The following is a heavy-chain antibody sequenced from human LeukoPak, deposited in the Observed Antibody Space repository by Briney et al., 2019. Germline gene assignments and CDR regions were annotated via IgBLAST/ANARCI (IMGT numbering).Heavy chain of an antibody. D-gene: IGHD6-6*01. CDR1: GYTFSSYD. CDR3: ARLPKYSRPLDY. J-gene: IGHJ4*02. V-gene: IGHV1-8*02. Sequence: ASVKVSCKASGYTFSSYDINWVRPATGNGLEWMGWMNPNSGNTAYAQKFQGRVTMSRDTSISTAYMEQSSLRSEDTAVYYCARLPKYSRPLDYWGQGTLVTVSS. CDR2: MNPNSGNT.